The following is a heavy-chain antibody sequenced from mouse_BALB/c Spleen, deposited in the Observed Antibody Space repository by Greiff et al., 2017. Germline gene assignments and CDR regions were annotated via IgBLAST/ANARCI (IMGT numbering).Heavy chain of an antibody. V-gene: IGHV5-9-3*01. CDR2: ISSGGSYT. CDR1: GFTFSSYA. Sequence: EVKLVESGGGLVKPGGSLKLSCAASGFTFSSYAMSWVRQTPEKRLEWVATISSGGSYTYYPDSVKGRFTISRDNAKNTLYLQMSSLRSEDTAMYYCARFMITPFAYWGQGTLVTVSA. CDR3: ARFMITPFAY. D-gene: IGHD2-4*01. J-gene: IGHJ3*01.